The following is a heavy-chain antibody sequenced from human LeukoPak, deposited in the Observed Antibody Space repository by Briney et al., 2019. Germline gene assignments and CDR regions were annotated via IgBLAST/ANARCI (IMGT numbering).Heavy chain of an antibody. CDR2: ISGSGETL. CDR3: ARDQGLIAAAAFDY. Sequence: GGSLRLSCTAAGFTFSDSYMSWVRQAPGKGLEWVSYISGSGETLSYADSVRGRFTLSRDNAKNSLFLQMNSLRAEDTAVYYCARDQGLIAAAAFDYWGQGTLVTVSS. D-gene: IGHD6-13*01. J-gene: IGHJ4*02. V-gene: IGHV3-11*04. CDR1: GFTFSDSY.